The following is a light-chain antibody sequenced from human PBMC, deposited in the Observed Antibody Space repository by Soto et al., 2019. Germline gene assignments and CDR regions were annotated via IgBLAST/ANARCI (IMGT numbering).Light chain of an antibody. CDR2: AAS. CDR3: QQNYSTPGT. CDR1: QSISSY. V-gene: IGKV1-39*01. J-gene: IGKJ1*01. Sequence: DIQMTQSPSSLSASVGDRVTITCRASQSISSYLNWYQQKPGKAPKLLIYAASSLQSGVPSRFSGSGSGTDFTLTISSLQHEDFATYYCQQNYSTPGTFGQGTKVEIK.